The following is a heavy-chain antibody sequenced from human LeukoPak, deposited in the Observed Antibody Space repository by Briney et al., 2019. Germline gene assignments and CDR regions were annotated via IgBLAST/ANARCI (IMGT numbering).Heavy chain of an antibody. Sequence: SETLSLTCTVSGGSISSYYWSWIRQPPGKGLEWIGYIYYSGSTNYNPSLKSRVTISVDTSKNQFSLKLSSVTAADTAVYYCAQTKDWFDPWGQGTLVTVSS. CDR3: AQTKDWFDP. J-gene: IGHJ5*02. CDR1: GGSISSYY. CDR2: IYYSGST. V-gene: IGHV4-59*08.